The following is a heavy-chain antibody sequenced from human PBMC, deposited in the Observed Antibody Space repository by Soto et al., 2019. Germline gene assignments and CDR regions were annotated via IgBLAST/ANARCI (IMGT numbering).Heavy chain of an antibody. CDR1: GATFSSYA. CDR2: IIPIFGTA. D-gene: IGHD3-3*01. CDR3: ARDPKTSYDFWSGPTENWFDP. J-gene: IGHJ5*02. V-gene: IGHV1-69*01. Sequence: QVQLVQSGAEVKKPGSSLKVSGKVLGATFSSYAISWVRQAPGQGLDGMGGIIPIFGTANYAQKFQGRVTITADESTSTAYMELSSLRSEDTAVYYCARDPKTSYDFWSGPTENWFDPWGQGTLVTVSS.